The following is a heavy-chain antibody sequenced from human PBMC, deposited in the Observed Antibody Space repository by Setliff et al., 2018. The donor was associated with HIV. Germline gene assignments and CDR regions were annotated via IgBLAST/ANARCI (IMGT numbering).Heavy chain of an antibody. Sequence: VASVKVSCKASGYIFLNYDITWVRQAPGQGLEWMGWISPDNGNTNYAQKIEGRVILTTDKSTNTVEMELRSLRSDDTAVYYCVRDRELRTTRSLDFWGPGTLVTV. J-gene: IGHJ4*02. D-gene: IGHD1-1*01. CDR2: ISPDNGNT. CDR3: VRDRELRTTRSLDF. V-gene: IGHV1-18*04. CDR1: GYIFLNYD.